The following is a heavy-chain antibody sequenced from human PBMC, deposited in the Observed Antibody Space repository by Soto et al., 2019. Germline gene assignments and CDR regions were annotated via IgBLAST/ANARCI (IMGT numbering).Heavy chain of an antibody. CDR2: IYYSGST. V-gene: IGHV4-39*01. D-gene: IGHD5-18*01. Sequence: SETLSLTCTVSGGSISSSSYYWGWIRQPPGKGLEWIGSIYYSGSTYYNPSLKSRVTISVDTSKNQFSLKLSSVTAADTAVYYCARVWGYSYGLASDIWGQGTMVTVSS. CDR1: GGSISSSSYY. CDR3: ARVWGYSYGLASDI. J-gene: IGHJ3*02.